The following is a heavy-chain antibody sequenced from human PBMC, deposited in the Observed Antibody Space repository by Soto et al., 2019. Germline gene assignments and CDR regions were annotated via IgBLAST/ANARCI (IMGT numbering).Heavy chain of an antibody. D-gene: IGHD4-17*01. J-gene: IGHJ3*02. V-gene: IGHV3-7*05. CDR1: GFTCGNYW. Sequence: DVQLVESGGDLVQPGGSLRLSCAASGFTCGNYWMAWVRQAPGKGLEWVANIRGDGSREYYLDSVRGRFSVSRDNAQESLYLQMTGLRVEDTAVYYCARDVNYGDGTAYYDVFDIWGQGTVVTVSS. CDR2: IRGDGSRE. CDR3: ARDVNYGDGTAYYDVFDI.